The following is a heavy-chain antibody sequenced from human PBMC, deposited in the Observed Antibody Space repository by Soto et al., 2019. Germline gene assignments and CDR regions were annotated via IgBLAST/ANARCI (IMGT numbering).Heavy chain of an antibody. CDR3: ARDNGYCTNGVCFQYYYYGMDV. Sequence: SVKVSCKASGGTFSSYAISWVRQAPGQGLEWMGGIIPIFGTANYAQKFQGRVTITADESTSTAYMELSSLRSEDTAVHYCARDNGYCTNGVCFQYYYYGMDVWGQGTTVTVSS. D-gene: IGHD2-8*01. CDR1: GGTFSSYA. CDR2: IIPIFGTA. J-gene: IGHJ6*02. V-gene: IGHV1-69*13.